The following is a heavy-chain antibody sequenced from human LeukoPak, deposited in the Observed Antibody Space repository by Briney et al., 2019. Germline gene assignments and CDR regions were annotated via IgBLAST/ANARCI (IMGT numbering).Heavy chain of an antibody. CDR3: AKDRLRWYQPDFDY. V-gene: IGHV3-23*01. D-gene: IGHD4-23*01. CDR2: ISGSGGST. Sequence: GGSLRLSCAASGFTFSSYAMSWVRQAPGKGLEWVSAISGSGGSTYYADSVKGRFTISRDNSKNTLYLQMNSLRAEDTVVYYCAKDRLRWYQPDFDYWGQGTLVTVSS. CDR1: GFTFSSYA. J-gene: IGHJ4*02.